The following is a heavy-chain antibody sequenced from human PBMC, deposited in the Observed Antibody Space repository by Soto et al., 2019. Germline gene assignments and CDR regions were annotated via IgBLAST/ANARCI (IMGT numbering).Heavy chain of an antibody. CDR1: GFTFSTYS. D-gene: IGHD6-13*01. CDR2: ISSRSTYI. J-gene: IGHJ2*01. CDR3: ASMGEQLVPAYFDL. Sequence: EVQLVESGGGLVKPGGSLRLSCAAYGFTFSTYSMNWVRQAPGKGLEWVSCISSRSTYIYYADSVRGRFTISRDNAKNSLYLQMNSLRADDTAVYYCASMGEQLVPAYFDLWGRGTLVTVSS. V-gene: IGHV3-21*01.